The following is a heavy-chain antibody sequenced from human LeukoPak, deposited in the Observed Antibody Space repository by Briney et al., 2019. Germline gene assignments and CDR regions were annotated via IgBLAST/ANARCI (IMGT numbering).Heavy chain of an antibody. J-gene: IGHJ5*02. CDR2: IIPIFGTA. D-gene: IGHD3-3*01. Sequence: SVKVSCKASGGTFSSYAISWVRQAPGQELEWMGRIIPIFGTANYAQKFQGRVTITTDESTSTAYMELSSLRSEDTAVYYCAESGQYNWFDPWGQGTLVTVSS. V-gene: IGHV1-69*05. CDR3: AESGQYNWFDP. CDR1: GGTFSSYA.